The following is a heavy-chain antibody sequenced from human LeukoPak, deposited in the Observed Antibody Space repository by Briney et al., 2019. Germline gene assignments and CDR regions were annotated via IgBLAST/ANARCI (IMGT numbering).Heavy chain of an antibody. Sequence: SETLSLTCTVSGGSISSGSYYWGWIRQPAGKGLEWIGRMYTSGSTNYNPSLKSRVTISVDTSKNQFSLKLNSVTSADTAVYYCARGTVGRTYCGGDCYSPIDYWGQGSLVTVSS. D-gene: IGHD2-21*01. CDR3: ARGTVGRTYCGGDCYSPIDY. J-gene: IGHJ4*02. CDR1: GGSISSGSYY. CDR2: MYTSGST. V-gene: IGHV4-61*02.